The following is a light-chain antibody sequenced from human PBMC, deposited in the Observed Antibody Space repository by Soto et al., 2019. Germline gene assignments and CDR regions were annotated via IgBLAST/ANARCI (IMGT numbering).Light chain of an antibody. CDR3: QQYGSSTAT. CDR1: QSVTSN. Sequence: EFVLTQSPCTLSLSPGERATLSCRASQSVTSNLAWYQHKPGQAPRLLIYGASSRATGIPDRFSGSGSGTDFTLTISRLEPEDFAVYYCQQYGSSTATFGQGTKVDI. V-gene: IGKV3-20*01. CDR2: GAS. J-gene: IGKJ1*01.